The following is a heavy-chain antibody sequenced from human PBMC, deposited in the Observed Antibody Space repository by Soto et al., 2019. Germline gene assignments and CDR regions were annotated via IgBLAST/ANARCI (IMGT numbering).Heavy chain of an antibody. Sequence: PSETLSLTCAVSGYSISSGYYWGWIRQPPGKGLEWIGSIYHSGSTYYNPSLKSRVTISVDTSKNQFSLKLSSVTAADAAVYYCARVGYSYGTRDYWGQGTLVTVSS. CDR3: ARVGYSYGTRDY. V-gene: IGHV4-38-2*01. CDR2: IYHSGST. J-gene: IGHJ4*02. CDR1: GYSISSGYY. D-gene: IGHD5-18*01.